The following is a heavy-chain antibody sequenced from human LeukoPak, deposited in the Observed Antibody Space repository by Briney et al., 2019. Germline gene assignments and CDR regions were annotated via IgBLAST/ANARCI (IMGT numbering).Heavy chain of an antibody. CDR2: IYYSGST. Sequence: SETLSLTCTVSGGSISSYYWSWIRQPPGKGLEWTGYIYYSGSTNYNPSLKSRVTISVGTSKNQFSLKLSSVTAADTAVYYCARGYDFWNRGLFDYWGQGTLVTVSS. V-gene: IGHV4-59*01. D-gene: IGHD3-3*01. CDR1: GGSISSYY. J-gene: IGHJ4*02. CDR3: ARGYDFWNRGLFDY.